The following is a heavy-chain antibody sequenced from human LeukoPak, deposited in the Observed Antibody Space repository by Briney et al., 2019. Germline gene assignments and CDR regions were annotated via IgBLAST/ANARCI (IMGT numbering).Heavy chain of an antibody. D-gene: IGHD3-10*02. Sequence: GGSLRLSCAASGFTFSHYAMHWVRQAPGEGLQWVAFISYSGNNYYYADSVKGRFIISRDNAKNSLYLQMNSLRAEDTAVYYCAELGITMIGGVWGKGTTVTISS. CDR1: GFTFSHYA. V-gene: IGHV3-30*18. CDR2: ISYSGNNY. J-gene: IGHJ6*04. CDR3: AELGITMIGGV.